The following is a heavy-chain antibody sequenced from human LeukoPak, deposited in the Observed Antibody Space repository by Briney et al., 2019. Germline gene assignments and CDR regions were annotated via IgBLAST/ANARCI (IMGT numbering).Heavy chain of an antibody. D-gene: IGHD4-17*01. CDR1: GFTFSNAW. J-gene: IGHJ4*02. CDR3: AKDPRVTITVTFYFEY. Sequence: PGGSLRLSCAASGFTFSNAWMSWVRQAPGKGLEWVSGISGNGGSTYYADSVKGRFTISRDNSKNTLYLQMNSLRAEDTAVYYCAKDPRVTITVTFYFEYWGQGTLVTVSS. CDR2: ISGNGGST. V-gene: IGHV3-23*01.